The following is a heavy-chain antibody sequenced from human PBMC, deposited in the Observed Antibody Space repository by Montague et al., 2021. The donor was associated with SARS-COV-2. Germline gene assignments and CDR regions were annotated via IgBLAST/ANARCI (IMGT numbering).Heavy chain of an antibody. J-gene: IGHJ4*02. CDR2: ISISGST. Sequence: TLSLTCTVSGGSISSGSYYWSWIRQPAGKGLEWIGRISISGSTNYNPSLKSRVTISVDTSKNQFSLKLSSVTAADTAVYYCARDIAVAGIFDYRGQGTLVTVSS. CDR1: GGSISSGSYY. V-gene: IGHV4-61*02. D-gene: IGHD6-19*01. CDR3: ARDIAVAGIFDY.